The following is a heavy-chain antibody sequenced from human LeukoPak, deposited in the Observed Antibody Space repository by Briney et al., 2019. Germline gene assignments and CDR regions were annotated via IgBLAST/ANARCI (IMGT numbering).Heavy chain of an antibody. CDR3: ARRFGSSWFDY. Sequence: ASVKVSCKASGYTFTANYIHWVRQAPGQGLEWMGWINPNGGGTNYTQKFQGWVTMTRDTSISTLYMELSRLKSDDTAVYYCARRFGSSWFDYWGQGTLVTVSS. J-gene: IGHJ4*02. CDR1: GYTFTANY. CDR2: INPNGGGT. V-gene: IGHV1-2*04. D-gene: IGHD6-13*01.